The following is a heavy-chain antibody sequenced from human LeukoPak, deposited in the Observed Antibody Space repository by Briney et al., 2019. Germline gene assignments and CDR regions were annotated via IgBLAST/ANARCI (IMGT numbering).Heavy chain of an antibody. CDR1: GFTFSSYA. CDR3: AREGRDTTYYYDSSGYYSHDAFDI. V-gene: IGHV3-30*04. Sequence: GGSLRLSCAASGFTFSSYAMHWVRQAPGKGLEWVAGISYDGSNKYYADSVKGRFTISRDNSKNTLYLQMNSLRAEDTAVYYCAREGRDTTYYYDSSGYYSHDAFDIWGQGTMVTVSS. D-gene: IGHD3-22*01. J-gene: IGHJ3*02. CDR2: ISYDGSNK.